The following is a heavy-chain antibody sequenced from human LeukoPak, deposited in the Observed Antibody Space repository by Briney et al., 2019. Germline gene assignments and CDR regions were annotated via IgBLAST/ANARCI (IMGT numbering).Heavy chain of an antibody. CDR1: GFTFSSYG. D-gene: IGHD3-16*01. V-gene: IGHV3-30*02. Sequence: GGSLRLSCAASGFTFSSYGMHWVRQAPGKGLEWVAFIRYDGSNKYYADSVKGRFTISRDNAKNSLYLQMNSLRAEDTAVYYCARDWVSYYYYMDVWGKGTTVTVSS. CDR2: IRYDGSNK. J-gene: IGHJ6*03. CDR3: ARDWVSYYYYMDV.